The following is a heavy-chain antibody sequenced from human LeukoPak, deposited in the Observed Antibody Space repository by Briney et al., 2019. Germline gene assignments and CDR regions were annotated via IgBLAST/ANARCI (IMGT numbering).Heavy chain of an antibody. D-gene: IGHD5-18*01. CDR3: ARVLMGFSYGSPDANYYYGMDV. J-gene: IGHJ6*02. V-gene: IGHV4-59*01. Sequence: PSETLSLTCTVSGGSISSYYWSWIRQPPGKGLEWIGYISHSGSTKYNASLKSRVTISVDTSSKNQFSLKKNSVTAADTAIYYCARVLMGFSYGSPDANYYYGMDVWGQGTTVTVSS. CDR2: ISHSGST. CDR1: GGSISSYY.